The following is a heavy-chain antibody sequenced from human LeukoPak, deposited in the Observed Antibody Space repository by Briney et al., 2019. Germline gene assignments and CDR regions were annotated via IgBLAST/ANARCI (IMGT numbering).Heavy chain of an antibody. CDR1: GLTFSDYA. D-gene: IGHD2-15*01. CDR2: ITSGFTP. J-gene: IGHJ4*02. Sequence: GGSLSLSCAASGLTFSDYAMSRFRRAPGKGLEWVSGITSGFTPHYADSVKGRFTISRDNSKNTFHLQLNSLRAEDTAVYYCAKDYSDSRVADVFFEYWGQGTLVTVSS. V-gene: IGHV3-23*01. CDR3: AKDYSDSRVADVFFEY.